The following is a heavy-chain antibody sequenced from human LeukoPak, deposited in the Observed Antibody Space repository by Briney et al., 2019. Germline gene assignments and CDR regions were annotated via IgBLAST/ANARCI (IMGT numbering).Heavy chain of an antibody. J-gene: IGHJ4*02. CDR3: ANSPDGAFDY. CDR1: GFTFSTYG. V-gene: IGHV3-23*01. CDR2: VSGSSGNT. Sequence: GGSLRLSCAASGFTFSTYGITWVRQAPGKGLEWVSGVSGSSGNTYYVDSVKGRFTISRDNSKNTLYLHMNSLRAEDTAVYYCANSPDGAFDYWGQGTLVTVSS.